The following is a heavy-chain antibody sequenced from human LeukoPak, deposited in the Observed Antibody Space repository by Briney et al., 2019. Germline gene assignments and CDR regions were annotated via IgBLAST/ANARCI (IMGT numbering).Heavy chain of an antibody. J-gene: IGHJ4*02. CDR2: IYHSGST. V-gene: IGHV4-38-2*01. D-gene: IGHD2-15*01. CDR1: GYSISSGYY. CDR3: ARSLYCSGGSCYFDY. Sequence: SETLSLTCAVSGYSISSGYYWGWIRQPPGKELEWIGSIYHSGSTYYNPPLKSRVTISVDTSKNQFSLKLSSVTAADTAVYYCARSLYCSGGSCYFDYWGQGTLVTVSS.